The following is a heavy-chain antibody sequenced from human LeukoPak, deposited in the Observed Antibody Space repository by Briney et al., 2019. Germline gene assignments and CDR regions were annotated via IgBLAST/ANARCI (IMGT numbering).Heavy chain of an antibody. Sequence: GRSLRLSCAASAFTFDTYGMHWVRQAPGKGLEWVAVISHDGVDKYYADSVKGRFTISRDNSKNTVSLQVNSLRAEDTAAYYCAKGGYCSATRCYVGKGMDDWGQGTLVTVSS. V-gene: IGHV3-30*18. J-gene: IGHJ4*02. CDR1: AFTFDTYG. CDR2: ISHDGVDK. CDR3: AKGGYCSATRCYVGKGMDD. D-gene: IGHD2-2*01.